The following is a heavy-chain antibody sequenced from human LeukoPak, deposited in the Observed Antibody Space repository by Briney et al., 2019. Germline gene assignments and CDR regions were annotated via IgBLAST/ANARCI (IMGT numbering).Heavy chain of an antibody. D-gene: IGHD2-2*02. V-gene: IGHV4-34*01. Sequence: KSSETLSLTCVVSGGSFSGYYWSWIRQPPGKGLEWIGEINHGGRTNYSPSLKSRVTISVETSKNQFSLKLSSVTAADTAVYYCARGLELGYCSGASCYIWFDPWGQGTLVTVSS. CDR3: ARGLELGYCSGASCYIWFDP. CDR1: GGSFSGYY. J-gene: IGHJ5*02. CDR2: INHGGRT.